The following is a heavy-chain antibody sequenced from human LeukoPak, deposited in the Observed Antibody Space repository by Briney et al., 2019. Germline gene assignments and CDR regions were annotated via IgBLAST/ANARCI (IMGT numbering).Heavy chain of an antibody. D-gene: IGHD3-10*01. V-gene: IGHV5-51*01. CDR1: GYSFTSYW. J-gene: IGHJ5*02. CDR2: IYPGDSDT. CDR3: ARQVITMVRGVDGNWFDP. Sequence: GESLKISCKGSGYSFTSYWIGWVGQMPGKGLEWMGIIYPGDSDTRYSPSFQGQVTISADKSISTAYLQWSSLKASDTAMYYCARQVITMVRGVDGNWFDPWGQGTLVTVSS.